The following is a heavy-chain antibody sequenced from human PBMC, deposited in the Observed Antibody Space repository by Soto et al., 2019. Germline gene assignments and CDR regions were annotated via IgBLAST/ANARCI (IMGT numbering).Heavy chain of an antibody. D-gene: IGHD4-17*01. CDR2: INHSGST. CDR1: GGSFSGYY. CDR3: ARGLRGFNWFDP. V-gene: IGHV4-34*01. Sequence: SETLSLTCAVYGGSFSGYYWSWIRQPPGKELEWIGEINHSGSTNYNPSLKSRVTISVDTSKNQFSLKLSSVTAADTAVYYCARGLRGFNWFDPWGQGTLVTVSS. J-gene: IGHJ5*02.